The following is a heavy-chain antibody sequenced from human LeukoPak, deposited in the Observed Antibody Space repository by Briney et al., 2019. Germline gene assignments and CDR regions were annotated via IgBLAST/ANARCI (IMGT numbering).Heavy chain of an antibody. D-gene: IGHD3-16*01. CDR1: GFTFSSAW. J-gene: IGHJ4*02. CDR3: TTVRTLMKHRQNPYYFDY. Sequence: PGGSLRLSCAASGFTFSSAWMSWVRQAPGKGLEWVCRIKSKTDGGTTDYAAPVKGRFTIARDDSKNTLYLQMSSMKTEDTAVYYCTTVRTLMKHRQNPYYFDYWGQGTLVTVSS. CDR2: IKSKTDGGTT. V-gene: IGHV3-15*01.